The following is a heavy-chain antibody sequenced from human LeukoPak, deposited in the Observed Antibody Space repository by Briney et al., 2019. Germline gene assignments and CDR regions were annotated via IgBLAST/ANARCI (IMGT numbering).Heavy chain of an antibody. J-gene: IGHJ5*02. V-gene: IGHV1-18*01. CDR2: ISAYNGST. D-gene: IGHD2-2*01. CDR1: GYTFTSYG. Sequence: ASGKVSCKASGYTFTSYGLSWGRQAPGQGLEWRGWISAYNGSTMYAQKLQGRLTMTTHTSTSTAYMELRSLRSDDTALYYCARDFRDCSSTSCHPWFDPWGQGTPVTVSS. CDR3: ARDFRDCSSTSCHPWFDP.